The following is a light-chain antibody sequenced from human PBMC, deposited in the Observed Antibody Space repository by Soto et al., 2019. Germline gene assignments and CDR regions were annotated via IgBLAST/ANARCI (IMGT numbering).Light chain of an antibody. J-gene: IGKJ5*01. CDR2: GAS. CDR1: QSVSIN. V-gene: IGKV3-15*01. Sequence: EVVLTQSPATLSLSPGERASLSCRASQSVSINLAWYQQRPGQAPRLLIFGASARATGVPVRFSGSGAGTEFTLTISSLQSEDFGVYYCHQYNNWRTFGQGTRLEIK. CDR3: HQYNNWRT.